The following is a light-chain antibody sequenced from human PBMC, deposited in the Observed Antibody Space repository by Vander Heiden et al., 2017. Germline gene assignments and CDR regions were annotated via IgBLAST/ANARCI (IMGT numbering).Light chain of an antibody. CDR2: QDS. Sequence: SYELTQPPSVSVSPGQTASITCSGDKLGDKYACWHQQKPGQSPVLVIYQDSKRPSGIPERFSGFNSGNTATLTISGTQAMDEADYYCQAWDSSTAVFGGGTKLTVL. CDR3: QAWDSSTAV. CDR1: KLGDKY. V-gene: IGLV3-1*01. J-gene: IGLJ2*01.